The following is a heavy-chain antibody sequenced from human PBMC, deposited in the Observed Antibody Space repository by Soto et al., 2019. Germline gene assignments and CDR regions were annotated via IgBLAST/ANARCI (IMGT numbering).Heavy chain of an antibody. CDR2: ISVNDGRA. CDR1: GFTFGSYA. CDR3: VKGYGSGLNCFDR. D-gene: IGHD3-10*01. J-gene: IGHJ5*02. Sequence: EVQLLESGGGLVQPGGSLRLSCAASGFTFGSYAMNWVRQGPGKGLEWVSGISVNDGRAYYADSVKGRFTVSRDNSKNTLYLQMNSLRAEDTAVYSCVKGYGSGLNCFDRWGQGTLVTVSS. V-gene: IGHV3-23*01.